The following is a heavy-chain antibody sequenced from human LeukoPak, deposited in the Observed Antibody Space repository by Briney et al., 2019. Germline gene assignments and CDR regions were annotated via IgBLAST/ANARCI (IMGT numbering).Heavy chain of an antibody. Sequence: ASVKVSCKASGYTFTSYGISWVRQAPGQGLEGMGWSSAYNCNTNYAQKIQGRVTMTTDTSTSTAYLEMRSLRSDDTAVYYCARVPYCSGGSCPGDYWGQGTLVTVSS. D-gene: IGHD2-15*01. V-gene: IGHV1-18*01. CDR3: ARVPYCSGGSCPGDY. CDR1: GYTFTSYG. CDR2: SSAYNCNT. J-gene: IGHJ4*02.